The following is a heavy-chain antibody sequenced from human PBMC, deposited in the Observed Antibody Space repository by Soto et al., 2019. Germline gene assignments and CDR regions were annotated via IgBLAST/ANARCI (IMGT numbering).Heavy chain of an antibody. Sequence: ASVKVSCKASGYTFTGYYMHWVRQAPGQGLEWMGWINPNSGGTNYAQKFQGWVTMTRDTSISTAYMELSRLRSDDTALYYCARAGPYYDFWSGYPIELDERTYYYYGMDVWGQGTTVTVSS. V-gene: IGHV1-2*04. CDR1: GYTFTGYY. D-gene: IGHD3-3*01. CDR3: ARAGPYYDFWSGYPIELDERTYYYYGMDV. J-gene: IGHJ6*02. CDR2: INPNSGGT.